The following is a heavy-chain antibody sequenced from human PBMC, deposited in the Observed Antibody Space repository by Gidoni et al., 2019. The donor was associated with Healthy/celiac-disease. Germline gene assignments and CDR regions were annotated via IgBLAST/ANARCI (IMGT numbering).Heavy chain of an antibody. CDR2: IYYSGST. CDR3: ARQRDSSSWYSWRASLGGDYYYGMDV. V-gene: IGHV4-39*01. D-gene: IGHD6-13*01. J-gene: IGHJ6*02. Sequence: QLQLQESGPGLVKPSETLSLTCTVSGGSISSSSYYWGWLRQPPGKGLEWIGSIYYSGSTYYNPSLKSRVTISVDTSKNQFSLKLSSVTAADTAVYYCARQRDSSSWYSWRASLGGDYYYGMDVWGQGTTVTVSS. CDR1: GGSISSSSYY.